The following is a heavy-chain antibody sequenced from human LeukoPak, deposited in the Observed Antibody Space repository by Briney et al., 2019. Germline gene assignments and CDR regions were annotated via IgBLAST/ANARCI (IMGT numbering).Heavy chain of an antibody. CDR1: GFTFSSYG. V-gene: IGHV3-30*02. Sequence: GGSLRLSCAASGFTFSSYGMHWVRQAPGKGLEWVAFIRYDGSNKYYADSVKGRFTISRDNAKNSLFLQMNSLRVEDTAIYYCARAVGSGSFQTYYYYMDVWGKGTTVTISS. D-gene: IGHD3-10*01. J-gene: IGHJ6*03. CDR3: ARAVGSGSFQTYYYYMDV. CDR2: IRYDGSNK.